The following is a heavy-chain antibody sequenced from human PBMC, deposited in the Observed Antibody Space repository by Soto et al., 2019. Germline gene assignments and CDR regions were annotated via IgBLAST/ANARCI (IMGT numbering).Heavy chain of an antibody. Sequence: GGSLRLSCVVSGISFDDYAMHWVRQVPGKGLEWVSGINWDSGDIGYADSVKGRFTISRDNAKNSLYLQMNSLKTEDTALYYCAKDTAPGFYDANGHLDYWGQGTPVTVS. V-gene: IGHV3-9*01. D-gene: IGHD2-8*01. CDR3: AKDTAPGFYDANGHLDY. J-gene: IGHJ4*02. CDR2: INWDSGDI. CDR1: GISFDDYA.